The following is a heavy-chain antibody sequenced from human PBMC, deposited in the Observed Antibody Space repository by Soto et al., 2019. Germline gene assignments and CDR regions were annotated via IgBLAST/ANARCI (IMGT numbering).Heavy chain of an antibody. CDR3: ARHAYGFSSTPRTPIDY. CDR2: IDPSDSYT. CDR1: GYSFTSYW. D-gene: IGHD4-17*01. V-gene: IGHV5-10-1*01. Sequence: GGSLRLSCKGSGYSFTSYWISWVRQMPGKGLEWMGRIDPSDSYTNYSPSFQGHVTISADKSISTAYLQWSSLKASDTAMYYCARHAYGFSSTPRTPIDYWGQGTLVTVSS. J-gene: IGHJ4*02.